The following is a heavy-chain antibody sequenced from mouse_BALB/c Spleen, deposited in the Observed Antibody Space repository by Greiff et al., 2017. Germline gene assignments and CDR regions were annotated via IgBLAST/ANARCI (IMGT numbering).Heavy chain of an antibody. V-gene: IGHV1S16*01. D-gene: IGHD2-1*01. CDR2: INPSNGGT. J-gene: IGHJ4*01. CDR3: TRDGNYLYAMDY. CDR1: GYTFTSYY. Sequence: VQLQQPGAELVKPGASVKLSCKASGYTFTSYYMYWVKQRPGQGLEWIGGINPSNGGTNFNEKFKSKATLTVDKSSSTAYMQLSSLTSEDSAVYYCTRDGNYLYAMDYWGQGTSVTVSS.